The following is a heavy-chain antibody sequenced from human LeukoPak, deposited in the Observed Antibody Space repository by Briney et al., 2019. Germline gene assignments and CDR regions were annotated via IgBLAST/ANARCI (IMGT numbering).Heavy chain of an antibody. J-gene: IGHJ4*02. CDR1: GFIVSENY. V-gene: IGHV3-66*01. D-gene: IGHD6-13*01. Sequence: TGGSLRLSCAASGFIVSENYMSWVRQAPGKGLEWVSTVYSGGLTFYADSVKGRFTISRDNSKNTLYLQMNSLRVEDTAVYYCARDQGAAAGNWGQGTLVTVSS. CDR3: ARDQGAAAGN. CDR2: VYSGGLT.